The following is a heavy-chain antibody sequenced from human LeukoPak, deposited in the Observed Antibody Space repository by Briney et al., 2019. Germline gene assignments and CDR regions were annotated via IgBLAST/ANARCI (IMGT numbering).Heavy chain of an antibody. Sequence: GRSLRLSCAASGFTFSSYGMHWVRQAPGKGLEWVAVTSYDGSNKYYADSVKGRFAISRDSPKNMLYLQMNSLRADDTAVYYCARSQGGYCSSTSCYADYFDYWGQGTLVTVSS. D-gene: IGHD2-2*01. V-gene: IGHV3-30*03. CDR3: ARSQGGYCSSTSCYADYFDY. CDR2: TSYDGSNK. CDR1: GFTFSSYG. J-gene: IGHJ4*02.